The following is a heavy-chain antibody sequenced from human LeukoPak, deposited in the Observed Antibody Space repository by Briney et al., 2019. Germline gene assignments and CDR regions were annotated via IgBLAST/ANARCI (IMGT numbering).Heavy chain of an antibody. Sequence: SETVSLTCTVSGGSISSSSYYWGWIRQPPGKGLEWIGSIYYSGSTYYNPSLKSRVTISVDTSKNQFSLKLSSVTAADTAVYYCARDGGTGWYENWFDPWGQGTLVTVSS. CDR3: ARDGGTGWYENWFDP. CDR1: GGSISSSSYY. D-gene: IGHD6-19*01. CDR2: IYYSGST. J-gene: IGHJ5*02. V-gene: IGHV4-39*07.